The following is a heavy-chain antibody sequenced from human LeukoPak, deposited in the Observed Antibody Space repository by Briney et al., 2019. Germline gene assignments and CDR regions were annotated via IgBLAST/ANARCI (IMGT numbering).Heavy chain of an antibody. J-gene: IGHJ4*02. CDR1: GYTFTSYD. CDR2: MNPNSGNT. Sequence: ASVKVSCKASGYTFTSYDINWVRQATGQGLEWMGWMNPNSGNTGYAQKFQGRVTMTRNTSISTAYMELSSLRSEDTAAYYCARPTYGTDGTFDYWGQGTLVTVSS. D-gene: IGHD3-10*01. CDR3: ARPTYGTDGTFDY. V-gene: IGHV1-8*01.